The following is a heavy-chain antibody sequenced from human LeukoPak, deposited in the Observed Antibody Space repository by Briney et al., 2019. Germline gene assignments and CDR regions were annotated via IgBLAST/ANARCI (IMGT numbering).Heavy chain of an antibody. D-gene: IGHD6-13*01. V-gene: IGHV3-23*01. CDR2: ISGSSGTT. Sequence: GGSLRLSCAASGFTFSSYAMNWVRQAPGKGLEWVSGISGSSGTTYYADSVKGRFTISRDNSKHTLYLQMNSLGAEDSAVYYCARERIAPGNGYYFDYWGQGTLVTVSS. J-gene: IGHJ4*02. CDR1: GFTFSSYA. CDR3: ARERIAPGNGYYFDY.